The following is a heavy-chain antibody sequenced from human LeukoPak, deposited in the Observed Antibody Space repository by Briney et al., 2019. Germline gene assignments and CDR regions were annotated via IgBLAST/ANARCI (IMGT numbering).Heavy chain of an antibody. Sequence: GRSLRLSCAASGFTFSIYAMHWVRQAPGKGLEWVAVISYDGSNKYYAESVKGRFTISRDNSKNTLYLQMNSLRAEDTAVYYCARDKGGLYGDYDWGQGTLVTVSS. CDR1: GFTFSIYA. CDR2: ISYDGSNK. CDR3: ARDKGGLYGDYD. J-gene: IGHJ4*02. V-gene: IGHV3-30-3*01. D-gene: IGHD4-17*01.